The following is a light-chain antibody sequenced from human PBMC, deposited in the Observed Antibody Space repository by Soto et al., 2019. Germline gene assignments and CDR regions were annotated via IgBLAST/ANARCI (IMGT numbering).Light chain of an antibody. CDR1: SSDVGGYNY. CDR3: SSYTSTSTLYV. CDR2: EGN. V-gene: IGLV2-14*01. J-gene: IGLJ1*01. Sequence: QSALTQPASVSGSPGQSITISCTRTSSDVGGYNYVSWYQQHPGKAPKLMIYEGNKRPSGVSNRFSGSKSGNTASLTISGLQAEDEADYYCSSYTSTSTLYVFGTGTKVTVL.